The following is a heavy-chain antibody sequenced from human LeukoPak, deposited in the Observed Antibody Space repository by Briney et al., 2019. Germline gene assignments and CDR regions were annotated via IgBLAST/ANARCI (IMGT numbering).Heavy chain of an antibody. CDR3: AKFSYREYYYDSSGYPPLDY. Sequence: QSGGSLRLSCAASGFTVSRNYMSWVRQAPGKGLEWVSAISGSGGSTYYADSVKGRFTISRDNSKNTLYLQMNSLRAEDTAVYYCAKFSYREYYYDSSGYPPLDYWGQGTLVTVSS. J-gene: IGHJ4*02. CDR2: ISGSGGST. D-gene: IGHD3-22*01. CDR1: GFTVSRNY. V-gene: IGHV3-23*01.